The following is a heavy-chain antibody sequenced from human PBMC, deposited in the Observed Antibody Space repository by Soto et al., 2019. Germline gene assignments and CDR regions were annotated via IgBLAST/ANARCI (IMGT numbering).Heavy chain of an antibody. V-gene: IGHV1-69*12. CDR1: GGTFSDHA. CDR3: AKIRSPPGRECIRISCSYYYCYGMDV. Sequence: QVQLVQSGAEAKKTGSAVKVSCKASGGTFSDHAISWVRQAPGQGLEWMGGIIPIYGTTNYAQRFEDRITTPADQSTGTVYMDMSNMRSEDKALYYCAKIRSPPGRECIRISCSYYYCYGMDVWGHGTTVTVSS. J-gene: IGHJ6*02. D-gene: IGHD2-2*01. CDR2: IIPIYGTT.